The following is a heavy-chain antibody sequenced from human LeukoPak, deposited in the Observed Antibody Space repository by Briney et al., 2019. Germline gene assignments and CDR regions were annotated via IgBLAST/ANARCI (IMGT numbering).Heavy chain of an antibody. CDR3: ARANFLYCSSTSCLFDY. J-gene: IGHJ4*02. D-gene: IGHD2-2*01. CDR2: INPNSGGT. Sequence: GASVKVSCKASGYTFTDYYMHWVRLAPGQGLEWMGWINPNSGGTNYVQRFQGWVTMTRDTSINTAYMELSRLTSGDTAVYYCARANFLYCSSTSCLFDYWGQGTLVTVSS. CDR1: GYTFTDYY. V-gene: IGHV1-2*04.